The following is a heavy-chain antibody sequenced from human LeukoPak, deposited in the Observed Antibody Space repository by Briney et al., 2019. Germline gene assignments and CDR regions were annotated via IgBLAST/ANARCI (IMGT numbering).Heavy chain of an antibody. D-gene: IGHD6-19*01. CDR2: ISGSGGST. CDR1: GFTFSSYG. Sequence: GSLRLSCAASGFTFSSYGMSWVRQAPGKGLEWVSAISGSGGSTYYADSVKGRFTISRDNSKNTLYLQMNSLRAEDTAVYYCAKDRQSSGWNDAFDIWGQGTMVTVSS. CDR3: AKDRQSSGWNDAFDI. J-gene: IGHJ3*02. V-gene: IGHV3-23*01.